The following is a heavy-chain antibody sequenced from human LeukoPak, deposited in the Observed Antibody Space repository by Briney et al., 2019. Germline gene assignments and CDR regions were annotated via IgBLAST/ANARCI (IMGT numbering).Heavy chain of an antibody. Sequence: GGSLRLSCAASGFTFSSYAMSWVRQAPGKGLEWVSAISGSGGSTYYADSVKGRFTISRDNSKNTLYLQMNSLRAEDTAVYYCAKSSRYHDSSGYPLYFDYWGQGTLVTVSS. V-gene: IGHV3-23*01. CDR2: ISGSGGST. J-gene: IGHJ4*02. CDR3: AKSSRYHDSSGYPLYFDY. CDR1: GFTFSSYA. D-gene: IGHD3-22*01.